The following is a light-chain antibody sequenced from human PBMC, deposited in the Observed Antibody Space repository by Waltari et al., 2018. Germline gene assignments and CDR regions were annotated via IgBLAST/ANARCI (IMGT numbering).Light chain of an antibody. CDR3: YSASDDNLI. Sequence: SYELTQPSSVSVSPGQTAKITCSGDILTAKYARWFQQKPGQAPVVLIYRDSERPSGVPERFSGSSSGPTVTLTISGDQDEDEADYYCYSASDDNLIFGGGTKLTVL. CDR2: RDS. CDR1: ILTAKY. V-gene: IGLV3-27*01. J-gene: IGLJ2*01.